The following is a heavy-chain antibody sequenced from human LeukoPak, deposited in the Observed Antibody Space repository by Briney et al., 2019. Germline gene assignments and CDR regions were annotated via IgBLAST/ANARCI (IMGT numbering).Heavy chain of an antibody. Sequence: GESLKISCKGSGYSFTSYWIGWVRQMPGKGLEWMGIIYPGDSDTRYSPSFQGQVTISADKSISTAYLQWSSLKASDTAMYYCASPVVVPAAPNDAFDIRGQGTMVTVSS. CDR2: IYPGDSDT. V-gene: IGHV5-51*01. CDR3: ASPVVVPAAPNDAFDI. CDR1: GYSFTSYW. D-gene: IGHD2-2*01. J-gene: IGHJ3*02.